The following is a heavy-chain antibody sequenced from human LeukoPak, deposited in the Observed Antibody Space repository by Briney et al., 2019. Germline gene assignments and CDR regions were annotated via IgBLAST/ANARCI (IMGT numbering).Heavy chain of an antibody. D-gene: IGHD6-6*01. CDR3: ARGRRRAWQLDFDY. CDR2: INHSGST. J-gene: IGHJ4*02. V-gene: IGHV4-34*01. CDR1: GGSFSGYY. Sequence: PSETLSLTCAVYGGSFSGYYWSWIRQPPGKGLEWIGEINHSGSTNYNPSLKSRVTISVDTSKNQFSLKLGSVTAADTAVYHCARGRRRAWQLDFDYWGQGTLVTVSS.